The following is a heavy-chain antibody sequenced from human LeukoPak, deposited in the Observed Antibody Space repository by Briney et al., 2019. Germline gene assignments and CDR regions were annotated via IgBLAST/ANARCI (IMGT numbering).Heavy chain of an antibody. V-gene: IGHV3-23*01. Sequence: GGSLRLSCAASGFTFSSYAMRWVRQAPGKGLEWVSVISGSGESTYYADSVKGRFTISRDNFKNTLYLQMNSLRAEDTAVYHCAKEIGQLEYWGQGTLVTVSS. CDR2: ISGSGEST. J-gene: IGHJ4*02. D-gene: IGHD2/OR15-2a*01. CDR1: GFTFSSYA. CDR3: AKEIGQLEY.